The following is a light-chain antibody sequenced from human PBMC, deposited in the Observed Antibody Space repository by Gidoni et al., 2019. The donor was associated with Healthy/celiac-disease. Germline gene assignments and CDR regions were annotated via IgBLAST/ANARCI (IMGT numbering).Light chain of an antibody. CDR2: AAS. V-gene: IGKV1-39*01. CDR1: QSISSY. Sequence: DIQMSPSPSSLSASVGDRVTITCRASQSISSYLNWYQQKPGKAPKLLIYAASSLQSGVPSRFSGSGSGTDFTLTISSLQPEDFATYYCQQNYSTPPTFGGGTKVEIK. CDR3: QQNYSTPPT. J-gene: IGKJ4*02.